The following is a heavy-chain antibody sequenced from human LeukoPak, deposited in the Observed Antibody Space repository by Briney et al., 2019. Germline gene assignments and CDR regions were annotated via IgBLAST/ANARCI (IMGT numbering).Heavy chain of an antibody. V-gene: IGHV1-2*02. CDR3: ARGVHVRVYDSNPHYGHY. J-gene: IGHJ4*02. CDR1: GHTFTDYY. CDR2: INPSSGGT. Sequence: ASVKVSCKASGHTFTDYYMHWVRQAPGQGLEWMGWINPSSGGTNYAQKFQGRVTMTRDMSTSTVYMELSSLRSEDTALYYCARGVHVRVYDSNPHYGHYWGQGTLVTVSS. D-gene: IGHD3-22*01.